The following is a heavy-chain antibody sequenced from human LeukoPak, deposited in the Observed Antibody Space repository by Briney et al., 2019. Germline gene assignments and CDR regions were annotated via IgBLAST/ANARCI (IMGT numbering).Heavy chain of an antibody. CDR3: ARAFWPKIYDY. CDR2: INHSGST. CDR1: GGSFSGYY. V-gene: IGHV4-34*01. Sequence: SETLSLTCAVYGGSFSGYYWSWIRQPPGKGLEWIGEINHSGSTNYNPSLKSRVTISVDTSKNQFSLKLSSVTAADTAVYYCARAFWPKIYDYWGQGTLVTVSS. J-gene: IGHJ4*02.